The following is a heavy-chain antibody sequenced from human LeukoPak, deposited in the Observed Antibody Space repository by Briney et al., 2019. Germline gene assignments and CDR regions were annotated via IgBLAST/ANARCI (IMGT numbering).Heavy chain of an antibody. J-gene: IGHJ4*02. CDR2: ININGSST. Sequence: GGSLRLSCAASGFTFSRYWMHWVRQAPGKGLVWVSRININGSSTIYADSVKGRFTISRDNAKNTLYLHMNNLRADDTAVYYCARDRYCSGNGCQDVGYWGQGTLVTVSS. CDR1: GFTFSRYW. V-gene: IGHV3-74*01. D-gene: IGHD2-15*01. CDR3: ARDRYCSGNGCQDVGY.